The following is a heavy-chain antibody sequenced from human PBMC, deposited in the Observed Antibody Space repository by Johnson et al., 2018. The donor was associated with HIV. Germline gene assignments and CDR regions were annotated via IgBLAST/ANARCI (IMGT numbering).Heavy chain of an antibody. Sequence: QVQLVESGGGVVQPGRSLRLSCAASGFTFNTYTMHWVRQAPGKGLEWVAVISYDGSNKYYADSVKGRFTISRDNSKNTLYLQMNSLRAEDTAVYYCATFDAFDIWGQGTMVTVSS. V-gene: IGHV3-30-3*01. CDR2: ISYDGSNK. J-gene: IGHJ3*02. CDR1: GFTFNTYT. CDR3: ATFDAFDI.